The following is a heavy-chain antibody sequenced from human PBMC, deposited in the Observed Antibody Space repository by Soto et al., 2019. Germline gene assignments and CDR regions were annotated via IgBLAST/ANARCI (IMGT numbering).Heavy chain of an antibody. V-gene: IGHV3-7*03. J-gene: IGHJ4*02. CDR2: IKQDGGQT. CDR3: ARDKFSGTYYVKGVTYLFDY. CDR1: GFTFDSYW. Sequence: GGSLRLSCAASGFTFDSYWMTWVRQAPGKGLEWVAHIKQDGGQTYYVDSVKGRFTISRDNAKTSLYLQMNSLRAEDTAVYYCARDKFSGTYYVKGVTYLFDYWGQGALVTVSS. D-gene: IGHD1-26*01.